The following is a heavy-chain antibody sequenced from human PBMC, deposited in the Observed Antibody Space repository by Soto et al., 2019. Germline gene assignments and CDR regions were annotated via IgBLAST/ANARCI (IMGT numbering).Heavy chain of an antibody. V-gene: IGHV3-33*01. J-gene: IGHJ6*02. CDR1: GFTFSSYG. Sequence: GGSLRLSCAASGFTFSSYGMHWVRQAPGKGLEWVAVIWYDGSNKYYADSVKGRFTISRDNSKNTLYLQMNSLRAEDTAVYYCARVGXYSGSYVPLYYYYGMDVWGQGTTVTVSS. D-gene: IGHD1-26*01. CDR2: IWYDGSNK. CDR3: ARVGXYSGSYVPLYYYYGMDV.